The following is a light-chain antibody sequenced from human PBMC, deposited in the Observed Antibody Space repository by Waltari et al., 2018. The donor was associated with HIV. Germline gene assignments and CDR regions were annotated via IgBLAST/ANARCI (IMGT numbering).Light chain of an antibody. V-gene: IGKV1-39*01. CDR3: QQSYSTPLT. J-gene: IGKJ4*01. CDR1: QSISSY. CDR2: AAS. Sequence: DIQMTQSPSSLSASVGDRVPITCRASQSISSYLNGYQQKPGKAPKLLIYAASSLQSGVPSRFSGSGSGTDFTLTISSLQPEDFATYYCQQSYSTPLTFGGGTKVEIK.